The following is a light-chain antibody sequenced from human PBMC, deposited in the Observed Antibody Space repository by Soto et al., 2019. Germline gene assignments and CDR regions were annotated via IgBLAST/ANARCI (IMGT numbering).Light chain of an antibody. CDR2: DVS. Sequence: QSALTQPRSVSGSPGQSVTISCTGTSSDVGGYNYVSWYQQHPGKAPKLMIYDVSTRPSGVPDRVSGSKSGNTASLTISGLQAEDEADYYCCSYAGSYTVVFGGGTKLTVL. V-gene: IGLV2-11*01. CDR3: CSYAGSYTVV. J-gene: IGLJ2*01. CDR1: SSDVGGYNY.